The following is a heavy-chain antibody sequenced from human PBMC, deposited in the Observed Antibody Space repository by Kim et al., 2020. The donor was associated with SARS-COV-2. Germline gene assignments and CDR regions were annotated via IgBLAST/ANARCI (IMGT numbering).Heavy chain of an antibody. CDR2: IYCSGST. V-gene: IGHV4-39*07. D-gene: IGHD6-13*01. CDR3: AGAYSSGWYLAGAFDI. CDR1: GGSISSSSYY. Sequence: SETLSLTCTVSGGSISSSSYYWGWIRQPPGKGLEWIGSIYCSGSTYYNPSLKSRVTISVDTSKNQFSLKLSTVTAADTAVYYCAGAYSSGWYLAGAFDIWGQGTMVTVSS. J-gene: IGHJ3*02.